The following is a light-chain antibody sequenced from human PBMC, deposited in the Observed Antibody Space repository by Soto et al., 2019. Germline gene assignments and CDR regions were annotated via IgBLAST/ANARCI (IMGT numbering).Light chain of an antibody. V-gene: IGKV1-5*01. CDR3: QQYETFSGT. CDR1: QSISTW. Sequence: DIQMTQSPSTLSASVGDRVTITCRASQSISTWLAWYQQKPGKDPKLLIYDASSLESGVPSRFSGSGSWTEFTLTISSLQPDASETYYCQQYETFSGTFGPGTKVDIK. CDR2: DAS. J-gene: IGKJ1*01.